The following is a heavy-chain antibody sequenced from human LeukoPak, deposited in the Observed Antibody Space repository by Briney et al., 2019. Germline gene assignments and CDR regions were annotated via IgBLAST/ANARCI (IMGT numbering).Heavy chain of an antibody. V-gene: IGHV3-23*01. J-gene: IGHJ3*02. Sequence: GGSLRLSCAASGFTFSSYAMSWVRQAPGKGLEWVSAISGSGGSTYYADPVKGRFTISRDNSKNTLYLQMNSLRAEDTAVYYCAKDTMIVVVINIGSAFDIWGQGTMVTVSS. CDR2: ISGSGGST. CDR1: GFTFSSYA. CDR3: AKDTMIVVVINIGSAFDI. D-gene: IGHD3-22*01.